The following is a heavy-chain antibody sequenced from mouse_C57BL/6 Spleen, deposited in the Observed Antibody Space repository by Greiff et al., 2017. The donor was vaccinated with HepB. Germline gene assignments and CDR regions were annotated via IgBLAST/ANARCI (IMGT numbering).Heavy chain of an antibody. D-gene: IGHD2-5*01. CDR2: IDPENGDT. CDR1: GFNIKDDY. Sequence: DVKLVESGAELVRPGASVKLSCTASGFNIKDDYMHWVKQRPEQGLEWIGWIDPENGDTEYASKFQGKATITADTSSNTAYLQLSSLTSEDTAVYYCTTPYSNYEAFDYWGQGTTLTVSS. CDR3: TTPYSNYEAFDY. J-gene: IGHJ2*01. V-gene: IGHV14-4*01.